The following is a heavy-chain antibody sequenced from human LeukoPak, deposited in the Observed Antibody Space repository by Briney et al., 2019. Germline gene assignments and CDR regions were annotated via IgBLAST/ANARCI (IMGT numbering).Heavy chain of an antibody. CDR1: GFTFSAYW. J-gene: IGHJ5*02. Sequence: GGSLRLSCAASGFTFSAYWMSWVREAPGKGVGSVASIKQDGSEKYYVDSVKARFTISRDNVKYSLYLQMNSLRADDTAVYYCATPSYGPSCSWGQRTLVIVSS. CDR3: ATPSYGPSCS. V-gene: IGHV3-7*01. CDR2: IKQDGSEK. D-gene: IGHD4/OR15-4a*01.